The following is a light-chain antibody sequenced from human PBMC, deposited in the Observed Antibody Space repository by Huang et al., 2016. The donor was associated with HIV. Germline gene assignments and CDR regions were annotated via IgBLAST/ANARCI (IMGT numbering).Light chain of an antibody. CDR2: GAS. CDR3: QQSYIAPLT. CDR1: QSVTNY. V-gene: IGKV1-39*01. Sequence: DIQMTQSPSSLSASVGDRVTITCRASQSVTNYLNWYQQKPGKAPNLLIFGASNLQSGVPSRFSGSGSGTDFTLTISSLEPEDFATYYCQQSYIAPLTFGQGTKVEIK. J-gene: IGKJ1*01.